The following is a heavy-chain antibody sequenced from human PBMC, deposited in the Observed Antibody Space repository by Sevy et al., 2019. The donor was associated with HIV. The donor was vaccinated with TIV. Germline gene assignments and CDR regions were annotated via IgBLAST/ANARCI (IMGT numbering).Heavy chain of an antibody. J-gene: IGHJ4*02. CDR2: INQAGSDK. CDR3: AGGGFLSRY. CDR1: GFTFSDSW. D-gene: IGHD2-15*01. Sequence: GGSLRLSCAASGFTFSDSWMTWVRQGPGKGLEWVANINQAGSDKYYVDSVRGRFTISRDNAKNSLYLQMNSLRVEDRALYYCAGGGFLSRYWGQGSLVTVSS. V-gene: IGHV3-7*01.